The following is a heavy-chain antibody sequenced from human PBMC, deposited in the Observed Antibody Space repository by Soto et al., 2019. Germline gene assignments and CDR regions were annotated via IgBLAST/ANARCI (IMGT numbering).Heavy chain of an antibody. CDR2: IIPIFGTA. CDR1: GGTFSSYA. Sequence: QVQLVQSGAEVKKPGSSVKVSCKASGGTFSSYAISWVRQAPGQGLEWMGGIIPIFGTANYAQKFQGRVTITADESTSTAYMERSSLRSEDTAVYYCARDLTPVGYSYGYVMDYWGQGTLVTVSS. J-gene: IGHJ4*02. D-gene: IGHD5-18*01. V-gene: IGHV1-69*01. CDR3: ARDLTPVGYSYGYVMDY.